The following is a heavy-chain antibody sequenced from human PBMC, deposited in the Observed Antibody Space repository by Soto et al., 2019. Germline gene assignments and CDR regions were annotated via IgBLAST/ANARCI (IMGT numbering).Heavy chain of an antibody. CDR1: GYTFTGYV. CDR3: ARDFQPAYGDYTPYNWFDP. Sequence: QVQLVQSGAEEKKPGASVKVSCKASGYTFTGYVVHWVRQAPGQRLEWMGWINAGNGNTKYSQKFQGRVTITRDTSASTAYMELSSLRYEDTAVYYCARDFQPAYGDYTPYNWFDPWGQGTLVTVSS. J-gene: IGHJ5*02. V-gene: IGHV1-3*05. D-gene: IGHD4-17*01. CDR2: INAGNGNT.